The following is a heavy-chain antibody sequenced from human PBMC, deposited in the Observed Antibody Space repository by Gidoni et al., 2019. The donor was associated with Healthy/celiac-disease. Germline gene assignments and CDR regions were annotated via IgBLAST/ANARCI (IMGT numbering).Heavy chain of an antibody. CDR2: SSSSSSTI. CDR1: GFPFRSYR. CDR3: ARDHAGKPIYIAAAGTGPAYYYYGMDV. Sequence: EVQLLESGGGFVQPGGSLRLSCAASGFPFRSYRMTCVRQPPGKGLEWVSYSSSSSSTIYYADSVKGRFTISRDNAKNSLYLQMNSLREEDTAVYYCARDHAGKPIYIAAAGTGPAYYYYGMDVWGQGTTVTVSS. J-gene: IGHJ6*02. D-gene: IGHD6-13*01. V-gene: IGHV3-48*02.